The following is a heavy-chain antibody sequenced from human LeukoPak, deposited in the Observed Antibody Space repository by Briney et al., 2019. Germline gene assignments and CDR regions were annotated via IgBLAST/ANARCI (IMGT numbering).Heavy chain of an antibody. Sequence: GGSLRLSCAASGFTVSNNYMSWVRQAPGKGLEWVSLIYSGGSTYYADSVKGRFTISRDNSKNTLYLQMNSLRAEDTAVYYCAKGAYTYGPGHDYWGQGTLVTVFS. V-gene: IGHV3-53*01. D-gene: IGHD5-18*01. J-gene: IGHJ4*02. CDR1: GFTVSNNY. CDR2: IYSGGST. CDR3: AKGAYTYGPGHDY.